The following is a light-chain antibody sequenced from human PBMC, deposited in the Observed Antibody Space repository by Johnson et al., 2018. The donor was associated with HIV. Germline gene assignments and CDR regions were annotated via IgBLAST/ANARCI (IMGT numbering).Light chain of an antibody. Sequence: QSVLTQPPSVSAAPGQKVTISCSGSSSNIVNNYVSWYQQLPGTAPKLLIYDSNKRPSGIPDRFSGSKSGTSATLRITGLQTGDEADYYCGTWDSSLSTYYVFGTGTNVTVL. CDR1: SSNIVNNY. V-gene: IGLV1-51*01. CDR3: GTWDSSLSTYYV. J-gene: IGLJ1*01. CDR2: DSN.